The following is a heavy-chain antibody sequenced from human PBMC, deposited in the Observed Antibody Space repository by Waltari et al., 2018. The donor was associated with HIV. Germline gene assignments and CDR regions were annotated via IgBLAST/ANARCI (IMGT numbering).Heavy chain of an antibody. D-gene: IGHD5-18*01. CDR2: ISTSSSTI. V-gene: IGHV3-48*01. J-gene: IGHJ3*02. CDR1: GFSFRTYS. CDR3: ARDRNSRGAFEI. Sequence: EVQLVESGGGLVQPGGSLRLSCAASGFSFRTYSMSWVRQAPGKGLGWVSYISTSSSTIYYADSVKGRFTISRDNAKNSLYLQMNSLRAEDTAVYYCARDRNSRGAFEIWGQGTMVTVSS.